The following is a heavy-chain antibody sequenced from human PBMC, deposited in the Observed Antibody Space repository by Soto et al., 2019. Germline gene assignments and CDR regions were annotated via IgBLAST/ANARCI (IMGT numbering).Heavy chain of an antibody. V-gene: IGHV5-51*07. CDR2: IYPGGSDT. CDR1: GYSFTSYW. J-gene: IGHJ4*02. CDR3: ARHRGTVATPDADY. Sequence: PGESLKISCKGSGYSFTSYWIGWVHQIPGKGLEWMGIIYPGGSDTRYGPSFQGQVTISADKSISTAYLQWSSLKASDTAMYYCARHRGTVATPDADYWGQGTLVTVSS. D-gene: IGHD2-15*01.